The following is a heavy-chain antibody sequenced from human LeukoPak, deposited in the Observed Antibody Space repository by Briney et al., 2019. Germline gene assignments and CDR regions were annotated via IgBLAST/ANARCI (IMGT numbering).Heavy chain of an antibody. CDR2: ISAYNGNT. V-gene: IGHV1-18*01. CDR3: ARYLKQWLENYYFDY. Sequence: ASVKVSCKASGYTFTSYGISWVRQAPGQGLEWMGWISAYNGNTNYAQKFQGRVTMTRDTSISTAYMELSRLRSDDTAVYYCARYLKQWLENYYFDYWGQGTLVTVSS. J-gene: IGHJ4*02. D-gene: IGHD6-19*01. CDR1: GYTFTSYG.